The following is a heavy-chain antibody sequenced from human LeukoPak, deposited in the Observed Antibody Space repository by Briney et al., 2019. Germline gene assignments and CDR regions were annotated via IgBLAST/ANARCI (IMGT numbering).Heavy chain of an antibody. CDR3: AKGGRTYYYGSGSRGHFDY. Sequence: GGSLRLSCAASGFTFSSYSMNWVRQAPGKGLEWVSSISSSSSYIYYADSVKGRFTISRDNAKNSLYLQMNSLRAEDTAVYYCAKGGRTYYYGSGSRGHFDYWGQGTLVTVSS. CDR1: GFTFSSYS. CDR2: ISSSSSYI. J-gene: IGHJ4*02. D-gene: IGHD3-10*01. V-gene: IGHV3-21*01.